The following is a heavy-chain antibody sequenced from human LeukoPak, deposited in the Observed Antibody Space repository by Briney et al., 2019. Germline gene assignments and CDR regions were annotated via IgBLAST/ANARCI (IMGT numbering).Heavy chain of an antibody. J-gene: IGHJ4*02. CDR2: ISSSSSTI. Sequence: GGSLRLSCAASGFTFSSYSMNWVRQAPGKGLGWVSYISSSSSTIYYADSVKGRFTISRDNAKNSLYLQMNSLRAEDTAVYYCARDGFGVGEDFDYWGQGTLVTVSS. CDR1: GFTFSSYS. D-gene: IGHD3-3*01. V-gene: IGHV3-48*01. CDR3: ARDGFGVGEDFDY.